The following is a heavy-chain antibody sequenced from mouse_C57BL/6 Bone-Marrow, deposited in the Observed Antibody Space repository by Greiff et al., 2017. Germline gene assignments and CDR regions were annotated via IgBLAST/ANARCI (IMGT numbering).Heavy chain of an antibody. D-gene: IGHD1-1*01. CDR3: ARINYYGSSYYFDY. CDR2: INPNNGGT. Sequence: EVQLVESGPELVKPGASVKIPCKASGYTFTDYNMDWVKQSHGKSLEWIGDINPNNGGTIYNQKFKGKATLTVDKSSSTAYMELRSLTSEDTAVYYGARINYYGSSYYFDYWGQGTTLTVSA. J-gene: IGHJ2*01. CDR1: GYTFTDYN. V-gene: IGHV1-18*01.